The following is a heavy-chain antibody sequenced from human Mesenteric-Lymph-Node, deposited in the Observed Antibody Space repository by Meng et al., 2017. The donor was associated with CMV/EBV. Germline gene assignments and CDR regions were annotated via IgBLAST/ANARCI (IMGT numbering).Heavy chain of an antibody. Sequence: SETLSLTCTVSGYSISSGYYWGWIRQPPGKGLEWIGSIYHSGSTYYNPSLKSRVTISVDTSKNQFSLKLSSVTAADTAVYYCARLRTSGWYQRGRYYFDYWGQGTLVTVSS. CDR1: GYSISSGYY. D-gene: IGHD6-19*01. V-gene: IGHV4-38-2*02. CDR3: ARLRTSGWYQRGRYYFDY. CDR2: IYHSGST. J-gene: IGHJ4*02.